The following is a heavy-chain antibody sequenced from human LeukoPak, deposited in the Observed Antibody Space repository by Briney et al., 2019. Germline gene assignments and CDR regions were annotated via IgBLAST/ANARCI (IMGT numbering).Heavy chain of an antibody. Sequence: PGGSLRLSCAASGFTFSNAWMSWVRQAPGKGLEWVGRIKSKTDGGTTDYAAPVKGRFTISRDDSKNTLYLQMNSLKTEDTAVYYCTTAALAARKGPGVAFDIWGQGTMVTVSS. J-gene: IGHJ3*02. D-gene: IGHD6-6*01. CDR3: TTAALAARKGPGVAFDI. CDR2: IKSKTDGGTT. CDR1: GFTFSNAW. V-gene: IGHV3-15*01.